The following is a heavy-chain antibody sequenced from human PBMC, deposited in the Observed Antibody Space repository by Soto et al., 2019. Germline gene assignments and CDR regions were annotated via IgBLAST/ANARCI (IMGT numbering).Heavy chain of an antibody. CDR2: IYYSGST. V-gene: IGHV4-39*01. CDR3: AGFVVPPSRNSDFDY. D-gene: IGHD2-15*01. J-gene: IGHJ4*02. Sequence: PSETLSLTCTVSGISVSTSDYYWGWVRQPPGKGLDLIGNIYYSGSTFYNPSLRSRVTLSVDTSKNQFSLRLNSVTVADTAVYFGAGFVVPPSRNSDFDYWGQGTLVTVSS. CDR1: GISVSTSDYY.